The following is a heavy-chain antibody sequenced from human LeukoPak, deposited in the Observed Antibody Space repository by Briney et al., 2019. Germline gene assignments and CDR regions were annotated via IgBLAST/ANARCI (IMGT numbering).Heavy chain of an antibody. CDR1: GYSFTSYW. D-gene: IGHD3-10*01. Sequence: GESLKISCKGSGYSFTSYWIGWVRQMPGKGLEWMGIIYPGDSDTRYSPSFQGQVTISADKSISTAYLQWSSLKATDTAMYYCARGGYYGSGSLLARIFDYWGQGTLVTVSS. V-gene: IGHV5-51*01. J-gene: IGHJ4*02. CDR2: IYPGDSDT. CDR3: ARGGYYGSGSLLARIFDY.